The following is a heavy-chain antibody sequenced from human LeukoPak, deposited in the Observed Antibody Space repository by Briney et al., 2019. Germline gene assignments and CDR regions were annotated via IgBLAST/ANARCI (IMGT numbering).Heavy chain of an antibody. J-gene: IGHJ4*02. Sequence: PGRSLRLSCAASGFTFSSYGMHWVRQAPGKGLEWVAVISYDGSNKYYADSVKGRFTISRDNSKNTLYLQMNSLRAEDTAVYYCATPYSYGPNDYWGQGTLVTVSS. CDR1: GFTFSSYG. D-gene: IGHD5-18*01. V-gene: IGHV3-30*03. CDR3: ATPYSYGPNDY. CDR2: ISYDGSNK.